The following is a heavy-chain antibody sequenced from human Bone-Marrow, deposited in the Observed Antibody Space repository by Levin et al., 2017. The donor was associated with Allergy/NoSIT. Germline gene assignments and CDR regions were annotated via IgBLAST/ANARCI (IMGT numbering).Heavy chain of an antibody. CDR1: GFTFSSYE. D-gene: IGHD3-10*01. Sequence: GGSLRLSCAASGFTFSSYEMNWVRQAPGKGLEWVSYISSSGSTIYYADSVKGRFTISRDNAKNSLYLQMNSLRAEDTAVYYCARDRYGSGSPFFDYWGQGTLVTVSS. CDR3: ARDRYGSGSPFFDY. CDR2: ISSSGSTI. J-gene: IGHJ4*02. V-gene: IGHV3-48*03.